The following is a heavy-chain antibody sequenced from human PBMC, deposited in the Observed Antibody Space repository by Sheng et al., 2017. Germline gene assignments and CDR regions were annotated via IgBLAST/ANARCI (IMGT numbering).Heavy chain of an antibody. V-gene: IGHV1-46*01. Sequence: QVQLVQSGAEVKKPGASVKVSCKASGYTLTSYFMHWVRQAPGQGLEWLGIINPSGDSSSYYPQKFQGRVSITRDTSTSTVYLELSSLTSEDTAVYYCVRGRGMTQHWGQGTLVTVSS. CDR1: GYTLTSYF. CDR3: VRGRGMTQH. CDR2: INPSGDSS. J-gene: IGHJ1*01. D-gene: IGHD6-13*01.